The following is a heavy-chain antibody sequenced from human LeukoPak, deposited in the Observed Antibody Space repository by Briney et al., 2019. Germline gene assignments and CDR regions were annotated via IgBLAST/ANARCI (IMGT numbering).Heavy chain of an antibody. CDR2: IESKTDGATT. D-gene: IGHD1-26*01. Sequence: GESLKISCAASGFTFSNAWMSWVRQAPGKGLEWVGHIESKTDGATTDYAAPVKGRFTISRDDSKNTLYLQMNSLKTEDTAVYYCTTVEGATLYYYYGMDVWGQGTTVTVSS. J-gene: IGHJ6*02. V-gene: IGHV3-15*04. CDR1: GFTFSNAW. CDR3: TTVEGATLYYYYGMDV.